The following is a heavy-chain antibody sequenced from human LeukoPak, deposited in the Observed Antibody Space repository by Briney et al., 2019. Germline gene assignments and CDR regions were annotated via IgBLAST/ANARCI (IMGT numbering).Heavy chain of an antibody. J-gene: IGHJ3*02. CDR1: GGTFSSYA. D-gene: IGHD2-2*01. CDR3: ARTRPIVVVPADGGFDI. V-gene: IGHV1-69*13. CDR2: IIPIFGTA. Sequence: SVKVSCKASGGTFSSYAISWVRQAPGQGLEWMGGIIPIFGTANYAQKFQGRVTITADESTSTAYMELSSLRSEDTAVYYCARTRPIVVVPADGGFDIWGQGTMVTVSS.